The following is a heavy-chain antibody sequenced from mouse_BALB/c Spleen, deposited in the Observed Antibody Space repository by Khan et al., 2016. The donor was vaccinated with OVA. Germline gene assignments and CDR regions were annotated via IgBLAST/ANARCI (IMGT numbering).Heavy chain of an antibody. J-gene: IGHJ4*01. CDR3: ARPPYFSYVMVY. V-gene: IGHV9-3-1*01. CDR1: GYTFTNYG. CDR2: INTNTGEP. Sequence: QIQLVQSGPELKKPGETVKISCKASGYTFTNYGLNWVKQAPGKGLQWMGWINTNTGEPTYAVDFKGRFAFSLETYASTAYLQINNLKNEDTATYCCARPPYFSYVMVYWGQGTSVTVSS. D-gene: IGHD2-10*01.